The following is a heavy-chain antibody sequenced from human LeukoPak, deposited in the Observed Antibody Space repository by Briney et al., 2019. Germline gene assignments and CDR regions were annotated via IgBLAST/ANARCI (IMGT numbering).Heavy chain of an antibody. CDR2: KSYNGGVQ. J-gene: IGHJ4*02. CDR3: ARAFCTGGSCFKDY. Sequence: PGGSLRLSCAASGFTFSDCTLLWVRQSPGKGLEWLAYKSYNGGVQYYADSVKGRFSISRDNSNNTLYLQLNSLRTDDTAVYYCARAFCTGGSCFKDYWGQGTLVTVSS. CDR1: GFTFSDCT. D-gene: IGHD2-8*02. V-gene: IGHV3-30-3*01.